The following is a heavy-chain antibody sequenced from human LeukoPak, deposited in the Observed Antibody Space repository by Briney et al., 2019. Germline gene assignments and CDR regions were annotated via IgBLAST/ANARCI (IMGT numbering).Heavy chain of an antibody. Sequence: SVSVSCAASGGTFSIYAISCVRQAPGQGLEWRGGIIPIFGTANYTQKFQGRVAITAEKSTSTAYMETSSLTSEDTAVYYCARGYCSGGSCYADAFDIWGQGTMVTVSS. CDR1: GGTFSIYA. CDR3: ARGYCSGGSCYADAFDI. J-gene: IGHJ3*02. D-gene: IGHD2-15*01. V-gene: IGHV1-69*06. CDR2: IIPIFGTA.